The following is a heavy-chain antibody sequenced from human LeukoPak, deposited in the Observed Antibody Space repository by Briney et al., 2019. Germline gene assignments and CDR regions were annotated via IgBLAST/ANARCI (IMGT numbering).Heavy chain of an antibody. J-gene: IGHJ4*02. CDR1: GFTFSSYA. CDR2: ISYDGSNK. D-gene: IGHD6-19*01. CDR3: ARDGYSSGPFDY. Sequence: GGSLRPSCAASGFTFSSYAMHWVRQAPGKGLEWVAVISYDGSNKYYADSVKGRFTISRDNSKNTLYLQMNSLRAEDTAVYYCARDGYSSGPFDYWGQGTLVTVSS. V-gene: IGHV3-30-3*01.